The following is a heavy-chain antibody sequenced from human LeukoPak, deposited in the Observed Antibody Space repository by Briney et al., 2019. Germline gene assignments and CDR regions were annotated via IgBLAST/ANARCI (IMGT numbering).Heavy chain of an antibody. Sequence: PGGSLRLSCAASGFTFSSYAMSWVRQAPGKGLEWVSAISGSGGSTYYADSVKGRFTIFRDNSKNTLYLQMNSLRAEDTAVYYCAREDGNSKWLSVYGMDVWGQGTTVTVSS. CDR1: GFTFSSYA. D-gene: IGHD6-19*01. V-gene: IGHV3-23*01. J-gene: IGHJ6*02. CDR3: AREDGNSKWLSVYGMDV. CDR2: ISGSGGST.